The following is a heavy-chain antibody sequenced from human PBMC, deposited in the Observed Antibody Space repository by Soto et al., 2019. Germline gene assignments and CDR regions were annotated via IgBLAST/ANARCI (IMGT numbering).Heavy chain of an antibody. J-gene: IGHJ4*02. V-gene: IGHV1-3*01. Sequence: ASVKVSCKSSGNTFTTYAMHWVRQAPGQRLEWMGWINAGNGNPKYSQKFQGRVTITRDTSASTGYMELSSLRLEDTAVYYCASGIDYGELDYWGQGTLVT. D-gene: IGHD4-17*01. CDR3: ASGIDYGELDY. CDR2: INAGNGNP. CDR1: GNTFTTYA.